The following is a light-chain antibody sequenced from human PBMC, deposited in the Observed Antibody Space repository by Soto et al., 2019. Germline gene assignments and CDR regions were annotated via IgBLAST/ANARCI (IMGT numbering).Light chain of an antibody. CDR3: HPADRLHT. CDR1: QSFRSNY. J-gene: IGKJ1*01. Sequence: LYLSPGERATLSCMASQSFRSNYLAWYQHKPGQAPRLIMYDASNRAPGIPDRFIGSGSGTDFTLTFSSLEPEDFAVYYCHPADRLHTFAQGTKVDIK. V-gene: IGKV3D-20*02. CDR2: DAS.